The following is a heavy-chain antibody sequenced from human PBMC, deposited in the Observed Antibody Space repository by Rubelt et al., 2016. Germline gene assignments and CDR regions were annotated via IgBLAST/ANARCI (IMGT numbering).Heavy chain of an antibody. CDR3: AGDGTAMGLHYSDY. J-gene: IGHJ4*02. CDR1: GDSISSYY. V-gene: IGHV4-59*12. D-gene: IGHD5-18*01. Sequence: QVQLQESGPGLVKPSETLSLTCTVSGDSISSYYWSWIRQPPGKGLEWIGYIYDSGSTNYNPSLKSRVTISVDTSKNLVSLEWGSVDAADTAFDYCAGDGTAMGLHYSDYWGQGTLVTVSS. CDR2: IYDSGST.